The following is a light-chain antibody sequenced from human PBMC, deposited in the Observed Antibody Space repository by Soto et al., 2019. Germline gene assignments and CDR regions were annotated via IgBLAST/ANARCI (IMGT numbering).Light chain of an antibody. CDR1: QSVSSK. CDR3: QQYNNWTPAT. J-gene: IGKJ1*01. V-gene: IGKV3-15*01. CDR2: RAS. Sequence: EIVMTQSPATLSVSPGVRATLSCRASQSVSSKLAWYQQKPGQAPRLLIYRASTRATDIPARFSGSGSGTEFTLTISSLQSEDFAVYYCQQYNNWTPATFGQGTRVEIK.